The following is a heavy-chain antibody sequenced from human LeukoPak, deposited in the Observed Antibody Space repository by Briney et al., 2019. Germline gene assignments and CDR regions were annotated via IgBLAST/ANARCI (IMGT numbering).Heavy chain of an antibody. CDR2: IYTSGST. D-gene: IGHD6-13*01. CDR3: ASVGYSSSRRAYYYYYMDV. J-gene: IGHJ6*03. CDR1: GGSISSYY. V-gene: IGHV4-4*09. Sequence: SETLSLTCTVSGGSISSYYWSWIRQPPGKGLEWIGYIYTSGSTNYNPSLKSRVTTSVDTSKNQFSLKLSSVTAADTAVYYCASVGYSSSRRAYYYYYMDVWGKGTTVTVSS.